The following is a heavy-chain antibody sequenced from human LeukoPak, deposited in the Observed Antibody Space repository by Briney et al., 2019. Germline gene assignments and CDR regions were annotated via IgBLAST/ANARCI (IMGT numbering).Heavy chain of an antibody. Sequence: ASVTVSFTASGYTFTSYYMHWVRQAPGQGLEWMGIINPSGGSTSYAQKFQGRVTMTRGTSTSTVYMELSSLRSEDTAVYYCARAPYYYDSSGLGIDYWGQGTLVTVSS. V-gene: IGHV1-46*01. CDR2: INPSGGST. CDR3: ARAPYYYDSSGLGIDY. J-gene: IGHJ4*02. D-gene: IGHD3-22*01. CDR1: GYTFTSYY.